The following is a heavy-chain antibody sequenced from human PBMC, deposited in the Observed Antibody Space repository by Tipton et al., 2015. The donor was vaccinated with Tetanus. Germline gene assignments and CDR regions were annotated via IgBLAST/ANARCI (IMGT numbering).Heavy chain of an antibody. CDR3: ARQRGYRRSGSYYGIDV. CDR1: GGTFSSYA. CDR2: IIPIFGTA. D-gene: IGHD3-10*01. Sequence: QSGPEVKKPGSSVKVSCKASGGTFSSYAISWVRQAPGQGLEWMGGIIPIFGTANYAQKFQGRVTITADESTSTAYMELSSLRSEDTAVYYCARQRGYRRSGSYYGIDVWGQGTTVTVSS. J-gene: IGHJ6*02. V-gene: IGHV1-69*01.